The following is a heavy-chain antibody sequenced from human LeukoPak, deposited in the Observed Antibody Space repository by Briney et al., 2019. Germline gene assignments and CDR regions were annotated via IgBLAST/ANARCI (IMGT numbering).Heavy chain of an antibody. CDR2: MNPNSGNT. J-gene: IGHJ4*02. Sequence: ASVTVSFTASGYTFTSYDINWVRQATGQGLEWMGWMNPNSGNTGYAQKFQGRVTMTRNTSISTAYMELSRLRSDDTAVYYCARGRGYCVGGSCYFDYWGQGTLVTVSS. CDR1: GYTFTSYD. CDR3: ARGRGYCVGGSCYFDY. D-gene: IGHD2-15*01. V-gene: IGHV1-8*01.